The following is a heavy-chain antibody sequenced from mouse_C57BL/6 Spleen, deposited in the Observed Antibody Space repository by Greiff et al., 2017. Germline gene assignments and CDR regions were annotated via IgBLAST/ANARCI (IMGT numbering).Heavy chain of an antibody. CDR1: GYTFTDYY. Sequence: VQLQQSGPVLVKPGASVKMSCKASGYTFTDYYMNWVKQSHGKSLEWIGVINPYNGGTSYNQKFKGKATLTVDKSSSTAYMELNSLTSEDSAVYYCARRGVYYYGSSYYYAMDYWGQGTSVTVSS. D-gene: IGHD1-1*01. CDR2: INPYNGGT. V-gene: IGHV1-19*01. CDR3: ARRGVYYYGSSYYYAMDY. J-gene: IGHJ4*01.